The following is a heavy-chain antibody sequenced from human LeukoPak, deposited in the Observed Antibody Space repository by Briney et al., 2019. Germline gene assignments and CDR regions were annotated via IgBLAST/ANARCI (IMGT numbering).Heavy chain of an antibody. CDR3: ARADDSADWFDT. Sequence: GGSLRLSCAASGFTFSSYGMNWVRQAPGKGLEWVSSISRSSSYIYYTDSVKGRFTISRDNAKNSLYLQMNSLRAEDTAVYYCARADDSADWFDTWGQGTLVTVSS. CDR1: GFTFSSYG. J-gene: IGHJ5*02. D-gene: IGHD3-3*01. V-gene: IGHV3-21*01. CDR2: ISRSSSYI.